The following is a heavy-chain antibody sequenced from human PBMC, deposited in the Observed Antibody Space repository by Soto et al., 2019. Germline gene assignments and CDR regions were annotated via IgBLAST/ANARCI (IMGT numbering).Heavy chain of an antibody. V-gene: IGHV1-18*01. Sequence: KSDRKGAGYAFSSYGTTWLRRKNGQGLEWMGWISAHNGNTNYAQKFQDRVTMTTDTSTSTAYMELRSLRSDDTAMYYCARDRAHSNGYYGFYFDYWGQGSLVTVSS. CDR1: GYAFSSYG. CDR2: ISAHNGNT. CDR3: ARDRAHSNGYYGFYFDY. J-gene: IGHJ4*02. D-gene: IGHD3-22*01.